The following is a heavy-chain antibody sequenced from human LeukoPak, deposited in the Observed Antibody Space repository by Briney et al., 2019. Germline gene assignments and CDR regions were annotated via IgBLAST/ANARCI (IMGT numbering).Heavy chain of an antibody. CDR1: GFTFSSYS. CDR2: ISSSSSYI. J-gene: IGHJ5*02. CDR3: ARWGHRQKNWFDP. Sequence: PGGSLRLSCAASGFTFSSYSMNWVRQAPGKGLEWVSSISSSSSYIYYADSVKGRFTISRDNAKNSLYLQMNSLRAEDTAVYYCARWGHRQKNWFDPWGQGTLVTVSS. V-gene: IGHV3-21*01. D-gene: IGHD1-26*01.